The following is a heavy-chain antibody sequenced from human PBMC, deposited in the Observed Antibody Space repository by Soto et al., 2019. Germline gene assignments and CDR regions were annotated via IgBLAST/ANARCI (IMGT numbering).Heavy chain of an antibody. V-gene: IGHV3-33*01. CDR2: IWYDGSNK. J-gene: IGHJ4*02. CDR3: ARRYYYDSSGYYEDYFDY. CDR1: GFTFSSYG. Sequence: GGSLRLSCAASGFTFSSYGMHWVRQAPGKGLEWVAVIWYDGSNKYYADSVKGRFTISRDNSKNTLYLQMNSLRAEDTAVYYCARRYYYDSSGYYEDYFDYWGQGTLVTVSS. D-gene: IGHD3-22*01.